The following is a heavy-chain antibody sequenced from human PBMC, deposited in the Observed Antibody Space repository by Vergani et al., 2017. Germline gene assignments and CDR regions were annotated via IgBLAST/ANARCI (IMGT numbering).Heavy chain of an antibody. V-gene: IGHV3-7*01. Sequence: EGQLVESGGDWVQRGGSLRLSCAASGFISSSYWMSWVRQAPGKGLEWVANVNQDGSEKYYVDSVRGRFTISRDNSKNTLYLQMNSLRAEDTAVYYCARPLRGLWFDYWGQGTLVTVSS. D-gene: IGHD5-18*01. CDR1: GFISSSYW. CDR3: ARPLRGLWFDY. J-gene: IGHJ4*02. CDR2: VNQDGSEK.